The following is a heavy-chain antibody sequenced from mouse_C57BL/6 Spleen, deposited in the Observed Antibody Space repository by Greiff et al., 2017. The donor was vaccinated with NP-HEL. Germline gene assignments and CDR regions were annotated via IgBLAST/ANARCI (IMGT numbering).Heavy chain of an antibody. Sequence: VQLQQSGAELVKPGASVKISCKASGYAFSSYWMNWVKQRPGKGLEWIGQIYPGDGDTNYNQKFKGKATLTADKSSSTAYMQLNSLTSEDSAVYFCARKAPVYYGFAYWGQGTLVTVSA. CDR2: IYPGDGDT. J-gene: IGHJ3*01. CDR1: GYAFSSYW. V-gene: IGHV1-80*01. CDR3: ARKAPVYYGFAY. D-gene: IGHD2-1*01.